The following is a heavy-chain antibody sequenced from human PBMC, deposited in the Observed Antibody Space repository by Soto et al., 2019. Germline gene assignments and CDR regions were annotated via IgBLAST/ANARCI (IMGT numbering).Heavy chain of an antibody. J-gene: IGHJ6*02. CDR2: ISESGGGT. CDR3: ATFSILVDPTA. CDR1: GITFSTYA. Sequence: EVQLLESGGGLVQPGGSLRLSCAASGITFSTYAMRWVRQAPGKGLESVSVISESGGGTYYADSVKGRFTISRDNPKNTLYLQMNTLSSEDTAIYYCATFSILVDPTAWCQGTTVTVSS. V-gene: IGHV3-23*01. D-gene: IGHD2-15*01.